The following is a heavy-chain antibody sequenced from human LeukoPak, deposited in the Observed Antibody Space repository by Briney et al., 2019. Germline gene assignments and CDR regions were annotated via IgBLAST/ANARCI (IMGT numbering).Heavy chain of an antibody. Sequence: PGGSLRLSCAASGFTFSSYAMSWVRQAPGKGLEWVSAISGSGGSTYYADSVKGRFTISRDNSKNTLYLQMNSLRAEDTAVYYCAKGTGPTTYYYHYGMDVWGQGTTVTVSS. J-gene: IGHJ6*02. CDR1: GFTFSSYA. D-gene: IGHD1-14*01. CDR2: ISGSGGST. V-gene: IGHV3-23*01. CDR3: AKGTGPTTYYYHYGMDV.